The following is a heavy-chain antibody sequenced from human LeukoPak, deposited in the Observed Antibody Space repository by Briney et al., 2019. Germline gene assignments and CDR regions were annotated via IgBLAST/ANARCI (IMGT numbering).Heavy chain of an antibody. V-gene: IGHV1-18*01. J-gene: IGHJ4*02. Sequence: GASVKVSCKASGYTFTSYGVSWARQAPGQGLEWMGWISAYNGNTNYAQKLQGRVTMTTDTSTSTAYMELRSLRSDDTAVYYCTRALSSSRAPQWELPFDYWGQGTLVTVSS. D-gene: IGHD1-26*01. CDR2: ISAYNGNT. CDR3: TRALSSSRAPQWELPFDY. CDR1: GYTFTSYG.